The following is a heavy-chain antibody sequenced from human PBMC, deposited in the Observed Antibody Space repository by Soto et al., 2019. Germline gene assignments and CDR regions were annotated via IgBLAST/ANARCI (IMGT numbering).Heavy chain of an antibody. CDR3: ARDSRLYYDFWSGYYPHYYYYGMDV. Sequence: SETRSLTCTVSGGSISSSSYYWGWIRQPPGKGLEWIGSIYYSGSTYYNPSLKSRVTISVDTSKNQFSLKLSSVTAADTAVYYCARDSRLYYDFWSGYYPHYYYYGMDVWGQGTTVT. CDR2: IYYSGST. CDR1: GGSISSSSYY. J-gene: IGHJ6*02. V-gene: IGHV4-39*02. D-gene: IGHD3-3*01.